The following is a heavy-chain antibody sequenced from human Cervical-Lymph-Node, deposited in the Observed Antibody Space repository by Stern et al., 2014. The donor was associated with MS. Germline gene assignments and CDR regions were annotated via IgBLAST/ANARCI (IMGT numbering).Heavy chain of an antibody. CDR1: GFTFSNYS. V-gene: IGHV3-48*01. J-gene: IGHJ4*02. Sequence: EVQLVESGGGLVQPGESLRLACAASGFTFSNYSMNWVRQAPGEGLEWVAYISTTGKSIYYTDSVKGRFTISRDNANNSLYLQINRLRAEDTALYYCARLPSKRSALSYWGRGTLVTVSS. CDR3: ARLPSKRSALSY. D-gene: IGHD4/OR15-4a*01. CDR2: ISTTGKSI.